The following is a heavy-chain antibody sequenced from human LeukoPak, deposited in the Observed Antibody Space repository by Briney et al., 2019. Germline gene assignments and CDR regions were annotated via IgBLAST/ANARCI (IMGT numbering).Heavy chain of an antibody. J-gene: IGHJ4*02. CDR2: ISSSGSTI. Sequence: PGGSLRLSCAASGFTFSSYEMNWVRQAPGKGLEWVSYISSSGSTIYYADSVKGRFTISRDNAKNSLYLQMNSLRAEDTAVYYCATAPEGIAVANEHWGQGTQVTVSS. D-gene: IGHD6-19*01. CDR1: GFTFSSYE. V-gene: IGHV3-48*03. CDR3: ATAPEGIAVANEH.